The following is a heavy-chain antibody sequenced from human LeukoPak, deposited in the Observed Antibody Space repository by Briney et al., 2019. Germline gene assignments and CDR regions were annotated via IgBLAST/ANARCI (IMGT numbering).Heavy chain of an antibody. CDR2: IYTSGST. CDR1: GGSISSGIYY. J-gene: IGHJ4*02. CDR3: ARSPTYGSGSYYPRLFNY. D-gene: IGHD3-10*01. Sequence: ASETLSLTCTVSGGSISSGIYYWSWIRQPAVKGLEWIGHIYTSGSTNYNPSLKSRVTISVDTSKNQFSLKLSSVTAADTAVYYCARSPTYGSGSYYPRLFNYWGQGTLVTVSS. V-gene: IGHV4-61*09.